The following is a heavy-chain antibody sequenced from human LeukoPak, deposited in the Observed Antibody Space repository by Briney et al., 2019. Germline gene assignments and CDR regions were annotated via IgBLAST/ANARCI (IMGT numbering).Heavy chain of an antibody. CDR3: AKTYYDFWNSYSDY. CDR2: ISAGDGNT. CDR1: GFTFSSYA. V-gene: IGHV3-23*01. Sequence: GGSLRFSWAASGFTFSSYAMNWVRQAPGKGLEWVSSISAGDGNTYYADSVKGRFTISRDNSKTTLYLQMNSLRAEDTALYYCAKTYYDFWNSYSDYWGQGTLDTVSS. J-gene: IGHJ4*02. D-gene: IGHD3-3*01.